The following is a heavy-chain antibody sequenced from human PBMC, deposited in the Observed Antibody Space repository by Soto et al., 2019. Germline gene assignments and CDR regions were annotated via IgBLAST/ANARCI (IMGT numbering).Heavy chain of an antibody. CDR2: IYTSGST. CDR3: ARGGLPRGGYYYYGMDV. CDR1: GGSISSYY. Sequence: QVQLQESGPGLVKPSETLSLTCTVSGGSISSYYWSWIRQPAGKGLEWIGRIYTSGSTNYNPSLKSRVTMSVDTSNNQFSLKLSSVTATDTDVYYCARGGLPRGGYYYYGMDVWGQGTTVTVSS. D-gene: IGHD5-18*01. J-gene: IGHJ6*02. V-gene: IGHV4-4*07.